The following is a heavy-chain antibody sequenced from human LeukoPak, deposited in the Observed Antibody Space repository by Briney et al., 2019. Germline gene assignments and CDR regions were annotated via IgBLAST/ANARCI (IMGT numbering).Heavy chain of an antibody. D-gene: IGHD6-19*01. CDR2: INHSGST. CDR3: ARHKYSSGWPPEGAFDI. V-gene: IGHV4-34*01. Sequence: SETLSLTCAVYGGSFSGYYWSWIRQPPGKGLEWIGEINHSGSTNYNPSLKSRVTISVDTSKNQFSLKLSSVTAADAAVYYCARHKYSSGWPPEGAFDIWGQGTMVTVSS. J-gene: IGHJ3*02. CDR1: GGSFSGYY.